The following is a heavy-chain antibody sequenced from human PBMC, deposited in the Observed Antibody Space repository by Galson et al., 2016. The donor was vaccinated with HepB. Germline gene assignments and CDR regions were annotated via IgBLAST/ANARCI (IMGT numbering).Heavy chain of an antibody. CDR2: IYWDGDE. D-gene: IGHD1-26*01. Sequence: PALVTPTQTLTLTCIFSGFSLSTTGVGVGWMRQPPGKTLEWLAHIYWDGDERYSPSLKSRLTITKDTSKNRVVLTMTNMDPVDTATYYCVHIVRSGSYYYFAYWGQGTLVTVSS. V-gene: IGHV2-5*02. CDR1: GFSLSTTGVG. J-gene: IGHJ4*02. CDR3: VHIVRSGSYYYFAY.